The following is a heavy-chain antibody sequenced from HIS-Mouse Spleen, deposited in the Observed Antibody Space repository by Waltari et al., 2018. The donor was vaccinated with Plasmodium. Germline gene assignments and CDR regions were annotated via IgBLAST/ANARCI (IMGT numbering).Heavy chain of an antibody. CDR2: IDSGGST. Sequence: EVQLVESGGGLIQPGGSLRLSCAASGFPVSSNYMSWVRQAPGKGLEWVSVIDSGGSTYYADSVKGRFTISRDNSKNTLYLQMNSLRAEDTAVYYCARGMKSSSSAFDIWGQGTMVTVSS. CDR1: GFPVSSNY. CDR3: ARGMKSSSSAFDI. D-gene: IGHD6-6*01. J-gene: IGHJ3*02. V-gene: IGHV3-53*01.